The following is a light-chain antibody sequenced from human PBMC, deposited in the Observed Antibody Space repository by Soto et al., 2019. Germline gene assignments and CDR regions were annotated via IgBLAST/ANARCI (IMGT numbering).Light chain of an antibody. V-gene: IGLV7-43*01. Sequence: QTVVTQEPSVTVSPGGSITLTCASSTGAVTTSYYPTWFQQKPGQAPKTLIYSTSNRPSWTPARFSGSIWGGKARLRVSGGGGGGEGGGWCLLYFAGAQVFGGGTKLTVL. J-gene: IGLJ3*02. CDR3: LLYFAGAQV. CDR1: TGAVTTSYY. CDR2: STS.